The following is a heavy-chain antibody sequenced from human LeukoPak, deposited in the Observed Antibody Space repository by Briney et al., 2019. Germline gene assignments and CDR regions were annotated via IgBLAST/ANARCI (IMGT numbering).Heavy chain of an antibody. CDR2: MNPNSGNT. CDR3: ARHSYIAAAGKGAFDP. CDR1: GYTFTSYD. V-gene: IGHV1-8*01. J-gene: IGHJ5*02. D-gene: IGHD6-13*01. Sequence: GASVKVSCKASGYTFTSYDINWARQATGQGLEWMGWMNPNSGNTGYAQKFQGRVTMTRNTSISTAYMELSSLRSEDTAVYYCARHSYIAAAGKGAFDPWGQGTLVTVSS.